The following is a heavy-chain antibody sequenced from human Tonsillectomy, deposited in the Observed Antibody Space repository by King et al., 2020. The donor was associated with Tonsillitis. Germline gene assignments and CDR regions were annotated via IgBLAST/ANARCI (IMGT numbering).Heavy chain of an antibody. CDR2: ISYDGSNK. J-gene: IGHJ6*02. CDR1: GFTFSSYA. CDR3: AREGVVPAAIGSYSYGMDV. D-gene: IGHD2-2*01. Sequence: VQLVESGGGVVQPGRSLRLSCAASGFTFSSYAMHWVRQAPGKGLEWVAIISYDGSNKYYADSVKGRFTISRDNSKNTLYLQMNSLRVEDTAVYYCAREGVVPAAIGSYSYGMDVWGQGPTVTVSS. V-gene: IGHV3-30-3*01.